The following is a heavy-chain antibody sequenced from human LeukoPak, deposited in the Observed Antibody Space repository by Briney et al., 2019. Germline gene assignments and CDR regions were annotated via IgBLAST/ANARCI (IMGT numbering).Heavy chain of an antibody. CDR2: INPNSGGT. CDR3: ARGVTIFGVVPDDAFDI. D-gene: IGHD3-3*01. V-gene: IGHV1-2*02. J-gene: IGHJ3*02. CDR1: GYTFTDYY. Sequence: GASVKVSCKASGYTFTDYYMHWVRQTPGQGLEWVGWINPNSGGTNYAQNFQGRVTMTRDTSISTAYMELSRMRSDDTAVYYCARGVTIFGVVPDDAFDIWGQGTTVTVSS.